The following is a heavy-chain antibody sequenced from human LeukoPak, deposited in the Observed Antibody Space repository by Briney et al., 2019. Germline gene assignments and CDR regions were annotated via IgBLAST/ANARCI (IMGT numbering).Heavy chain of an antibody. CDR2: IYPGDTDT. D-gene: IGHD4-11*01. J-gene: IGHJ4*02. V-gene: IGHV5-51*01. CDR1: GYSFTSYW. Sequence: AESLKISCKGSGYSFTSYWIGWVRQMPAKDLEWMGIIYPGDTDTRYSPSFQGQVTNSAAMSISAAYLRWSSLKASDTAMYYCARLVGCNYGVYWGEGPRVSVSS. CDR3: ARLVGCNYGVY.